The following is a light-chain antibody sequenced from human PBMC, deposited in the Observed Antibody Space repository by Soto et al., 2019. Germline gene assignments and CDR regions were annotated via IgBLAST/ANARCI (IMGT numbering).Light chain of an antibody. CDR3: ALFVDGAFWV. J-gene: IGLJ3*02. Sequence: QTVVTQEPSFSVSPGGTVTLTCGLSSGSVSTSNYPTWYQQTPGQAPRTVLYSTMSRASGVPDRFSGSILGKKAALTITGAQAEDDSDYYCALFVDGAFWVFGGGTKLTVL. CDR1: SGSVSTSNY. V-gene: IGLV8-61*01. CDR2: STM.